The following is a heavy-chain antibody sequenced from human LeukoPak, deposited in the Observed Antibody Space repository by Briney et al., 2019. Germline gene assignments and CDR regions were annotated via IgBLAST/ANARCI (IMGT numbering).Heavy chain of an antibody. CDR3: AKDSGSSEYYFDY. CDR2: ISYDGSNK. Sequence: GRSLRLSCAASGFTFSSYGMHWVRQASGKGLEWVAVISYDGSNKYYADSVKGRFTISRDNSKNTLYLQMNSLRAEDTAVYYCAKDSGSSEYYFDYWGQGTLVTVSS. V-gene: IGHV3-30*18. D-gene: IGHD1-26*01. J-gene: IGHJ4*02. CDR1: GFTFSSYG.